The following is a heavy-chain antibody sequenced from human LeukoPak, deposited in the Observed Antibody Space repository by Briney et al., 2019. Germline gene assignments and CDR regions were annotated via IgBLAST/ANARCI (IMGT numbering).Heavy chain of an antibody. CDR2: FDPEDGET. CDR3: ATWAPMGVAYNWFDP. D-gene: IGHD1-26*01. CDR1: GYTLTELS. Sequence: ASVKVSCKVSGYTLTELSMHWVRQAPGKGLEWMGGFDPEDGETIYAQKFQGRVTMTEDTSTDTAYMELSSLRSEDTAVYYCATWAPMGVAYNWFDPWGQGTLVTVSS. V-gene: IGHV1-24*01. J-gene: IGHJ5*02.